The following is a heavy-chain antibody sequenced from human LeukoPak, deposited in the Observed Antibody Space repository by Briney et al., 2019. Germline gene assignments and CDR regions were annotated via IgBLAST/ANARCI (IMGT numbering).Heavy chain of an antibody. CDR2: MKQDGSEK. J-gene: IGHJ5*02. D-gene: IGHD6-19*01. CDR1: GFTFSSYW. CDR3: ARVDYIAVVGTGWFDP. Sequence: GGSLRLSCAASGFTFSSYWMSWVRQAPGKGLEWVANMKQDGSEKYYVDSVKGRFTISRDNAKNSLYLQMNSLRAEDTAVYYCARVDYIAVVGTGWFDPWGQGTLVTVSS. V-gene: IGHV3-7*01.